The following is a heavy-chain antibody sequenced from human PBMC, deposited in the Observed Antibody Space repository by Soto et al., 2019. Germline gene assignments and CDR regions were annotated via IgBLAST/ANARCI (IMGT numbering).Heavy chain of an antibody. Sequence: SVKVSCKASGGTFSSYAISWVRQAPGQGLEWMGGFIPILGTANYAQKFQGRVTITADESTSTAYMELSSLRSEDTAVYYCAREVGATLNWCDPWGQGTLVTVSS. CDR1: GGTFSSYA. CDR2: FIPILGTA. CDR3: AREVGATLNWCDP. D-gene: IGHD1-26*01. V-gene: IGHV1-69*13. J-gene: IGHJ5*02.